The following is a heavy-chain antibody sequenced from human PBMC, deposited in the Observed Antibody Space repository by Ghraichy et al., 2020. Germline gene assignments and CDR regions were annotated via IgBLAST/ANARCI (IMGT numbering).Heavy chain of an antibody. J-gene: IGHJ3*02. D-gene: IGHD5-12*01. CDR2: IYYSGST. CDR1: GGSISSYY. V-gene: IGHV4-59*01. CDR3: ARVDSGYDQRVMEAFDI. Sequence: SETLSLTCTVSGGSISSYYWSWIRQPPGKGLEWIGYIYYSGSTNYNPSLKSRVTISVDTSKNQFSLKLSSVTAADTAVYYCARVDSGYDQRVMEAFDIWGQGTMVTVSS.